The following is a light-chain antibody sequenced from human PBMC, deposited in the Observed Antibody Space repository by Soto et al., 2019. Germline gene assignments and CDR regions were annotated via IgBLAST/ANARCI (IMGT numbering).Light chain of an antibody. Sequence: EIVLTQSPGTLCLSPGERATLSCRASQSVSSSYLAWYQQKPGQAPRLLIYGASSRATGIPDRFSGSGSGTDFTLTISRLEPEDFAVYYCQQYGSSRGFTFGPGTKWIS. CDR2: GAS. CDR3: QQYGSSRGFT. CDR1: QSVSSSY. J-gene: IGKJ3*01. V-gene: IGKV3-20*01.